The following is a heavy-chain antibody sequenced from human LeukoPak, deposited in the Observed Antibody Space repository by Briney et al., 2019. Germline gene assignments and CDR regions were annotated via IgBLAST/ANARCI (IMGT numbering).Heavy chain of an antibody. D-gene: IGHD3-10*01. CDR3: ARAPLGYYYGSGFDY. CDR1: GGSVSGYY. CDR2: INHSGST. V-gene: IGHV4-34*01. J-gene: IGHJ4*02. Sequence: PSETLSLTCGVYGGSVSGYYWNWIRQPPGRGLEWIGEINHSGSTSYNPSLKSRVTISVDTSKNQFSLKLSSVTAADTAVYYCARAPLGYYYGSGFDYWGQGTLVTVSS.